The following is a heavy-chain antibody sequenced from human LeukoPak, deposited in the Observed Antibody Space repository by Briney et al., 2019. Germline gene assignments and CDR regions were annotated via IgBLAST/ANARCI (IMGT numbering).Heavy chain of an antibody. CDR1: GYTFTSYG. CDR2: ISAYNGNT. J-gene: IGHJ4*02. Sequence: ASVKVSCKASGYTFTSYGISWVRQAPGQGLEWMGWISAYNGNTSYAQKLQGRVTMTTDTSTSTAYMELRSLRSDDTAVYYCARARDVLLWFGEFYWGQGTLVTVSS. V-gene: IGHV1-18*01. D-gene: IGHD3-10*01. CDR3: ARARDVLLWFGEFY.